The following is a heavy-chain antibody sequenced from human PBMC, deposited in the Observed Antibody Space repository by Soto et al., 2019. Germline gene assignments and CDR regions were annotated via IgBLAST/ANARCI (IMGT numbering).Heavy chain of an antibody. CDR3: ARTPTSITIFGVVITYYFDY. D-gene: IGHD3-3*01. CDR2: ISSSGSTI. V-gene: IGHV3-11*01. Sequence: PGGSLRLSCAASGFTFSDYYMSWIRQAPGKGLEWVSYISSSGSTIYYADSVKGRFTISRDNAKNSLYLQMKSLRAEDTAVYYYARTPTSITIFGVVITYYFDYWGQGTLVTVPS. CDR1: GFTFSDYY. J-gene: IGHJ4*02.